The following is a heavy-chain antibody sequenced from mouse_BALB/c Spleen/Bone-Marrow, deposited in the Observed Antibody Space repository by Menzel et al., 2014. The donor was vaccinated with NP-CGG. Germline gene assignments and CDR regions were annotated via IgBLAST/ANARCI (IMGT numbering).Heavy chain of an antibody. CDR2: VSPGDGDT. CDR3: ARVYYGNLDH. J-gene: IGHJ2*01. D-gene: IGHD2-1*01. V-gene: IGHV1-80*01. Sequence: QVHLQQSGAELVRPGSSVKISCKASGYAFSTYWMNWVKQRPGQGLEWIGQVSPGDGDTNYNGKFRGKATLTADKSSSTAYIQLSSLTSEDSAVYFCARVYYGNLDHWGQGTTLTVSS. CDR1: GYAFSTYW.